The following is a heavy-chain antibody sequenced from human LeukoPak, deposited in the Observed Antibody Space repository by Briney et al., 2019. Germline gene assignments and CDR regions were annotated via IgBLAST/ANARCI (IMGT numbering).Heavy chain of an antibody. CDR2: INSDGSST. CDR1: GFIYSSYW. D-gene: IGHD3-22*01. Sequence: LSGGSLRLSCAASGFIYSSYWMHWVRQAPGKGLVWVSRINSDGSSTTYADSVKGRFTISRDNTKNTLYLQMNSLRAEDTAVYYCARESYYDSSGHSEDWGQGTLVTVSS. CDR3: ARESYYDSSGHSED. J-gene: IGHJ4*02. V-gene: IGHV3-74*01.